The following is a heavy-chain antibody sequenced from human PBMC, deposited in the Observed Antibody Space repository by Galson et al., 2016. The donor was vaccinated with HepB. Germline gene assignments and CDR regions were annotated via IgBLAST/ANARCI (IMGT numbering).Heavy chain of an antibody. Sequence: SETLSLTCTVSGGSISTYYWSWVRQPPGKGLEWIGYIYYSGSTNFNPSLKGRGPISVDTSKNQVSLRLSSVTAADTAVYYCARVLPAFYSYYYYYMDVWGKGTTVTGSS. V-gene: IGHV4-59*01. CDR2: IYYSGST. D-gene: IGHD2-15*01. CDR3: ARVLPAFYSYYYYYMDV. J-gene: IGHJ6*03. CDR1: GGSISTYY.